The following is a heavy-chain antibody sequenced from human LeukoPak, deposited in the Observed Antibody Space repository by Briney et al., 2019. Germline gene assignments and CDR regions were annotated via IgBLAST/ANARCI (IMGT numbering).Heavy chain of an antibody. CDR1: GFAFSTYT. CDR3: AKEDGTMIVVVTAYFDY. D-gene: IGHD3-22*01. V-gene: IGHV3-48*01. Sequence: GGSLRLSCAASGFAFSTYTMNWVRQAPGKGLEWISHISSSSSAIYYADSVKGRFTISRDNAKDSLYLQMNSLRVEDTAVYYCAKEDGTMIVVVTAYFDYWGQGTLVTVSS. J-gene: IGHJ4*02. CDR2: ISSSSSAI.